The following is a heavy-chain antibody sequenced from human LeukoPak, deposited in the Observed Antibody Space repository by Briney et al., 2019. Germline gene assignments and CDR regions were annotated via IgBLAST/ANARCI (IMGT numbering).Heavy chain of an antibody. J-gene: IGHJ4*02. CDR3: AKIGSSSL. CDR2: ISSSGSTI. Sequence: GGSLRLSCTVSGFTVSTNSMNWVRQAPGKGLEWVSYISSSGSTIYYADSVKGRFTISRDNSKNTLYLQMNSLRAEDTAVYYCAKIGSSSLWGQGTLVTVSS. D-gene: IGHD6-6*01. CDR1: GFTVSTNS. V-gene: IGHV3-48*01.